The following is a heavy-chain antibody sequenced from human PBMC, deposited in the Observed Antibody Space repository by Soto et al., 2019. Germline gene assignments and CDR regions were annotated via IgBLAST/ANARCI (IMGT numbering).Heavy chain of an antibody. J-gene: IGHJ6*02. D-gene: IGHD6-6*01. CDR1: GFTFSSYA. CDR2: ISGSGGST. CDR3: AKVPSAPVDYYYGMDV. Sequence: GGSLRLSCAASGFTFSSYAMSWVRQAPGKGLEWVSAISGSGGSTYYADSVKGRFTISRDNSKNTLYLQMNSLRAEDTAVYYCAKVPSAPVDYYYGMDVWGQGTTVTVSS. V-gene: IGHV3-23*01.